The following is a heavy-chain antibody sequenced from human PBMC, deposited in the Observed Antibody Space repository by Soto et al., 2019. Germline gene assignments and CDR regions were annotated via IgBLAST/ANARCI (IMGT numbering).Heavy chain of an antibody. CDR3: AREMSGPGRSGNWFDP. D-gene: IGHD3-3*01. V-gene: IGHV3-53*04. CDR2: IYSGGST. J-gene: IGHJ5*02. CDR1: GFTVSSNY. Sequence: GGSLRLSCAASGFTVSSNYMSWVRQAPGKGLEWVSVIYSGGSTYYADSVKGRFTISRHNSKNTLYLQMNSLRAEDTAVYYCAREMSGPGRSGNWFDPWGQGTLVTVSS.